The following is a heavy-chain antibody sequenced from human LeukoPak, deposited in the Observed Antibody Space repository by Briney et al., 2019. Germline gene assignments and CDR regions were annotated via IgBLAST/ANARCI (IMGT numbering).Heavy chain of an antibody. CDR3: ARRTILGAFDI. Sequence: SETLSLTCTVSGGSISSYYWSWLRQPPGKGLEWIGYIYYSGSTNYNPSLKSRVTISVDTSKNQFSLKLSSVTAADTAVYYCARRTILGAFDIWGQGTMVTVSS. CDR2: IYYSGST. D-gene: IGHD4/OR15-4a*01. CDR1: GGSISSYY. V-gene: IGHV4-59*08. J-gene: IGHJ3*02.